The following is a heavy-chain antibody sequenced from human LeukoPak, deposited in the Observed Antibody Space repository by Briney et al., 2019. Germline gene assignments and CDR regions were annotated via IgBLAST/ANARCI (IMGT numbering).Heavy chain of an antibody. D-gene: IGHD2-2*03. J-gene: IGHJ4*02. CDR3: ARDGSH. CDR2: IQHSGNT. Sequence: PSETLSLTCTVSGDSINSGSYHWGWIRQPPGKGLEWIGSIQHSGNTYYNPSLKSRLTISVDTSKNQSSLKLNSVTAADAGVYYCARDGSHWGQGTRVTVSS. V-gene: IGHV4-39*02. CDR1: GDSINSGSYH.